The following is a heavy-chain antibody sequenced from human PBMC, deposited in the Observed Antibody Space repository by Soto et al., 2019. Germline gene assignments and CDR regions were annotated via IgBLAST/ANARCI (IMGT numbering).Heavy chain of an antibody. CDR1: GYSISSGYN. D-gene: IGHD2-8*01. Sequence: SETLSLTCTVSGYSISSGYNWGWIRQPPGKGLEWIGSIHHSGTTHYNPSLKSRVTILVDMSKNQFSLKLTSVTAADTAVYYCARTIYCINSVWSPLYGMDVWGQGTTVTV. CDR2: IHHSGTT. V-gene: IGHV4-38-2*02. CDR3: ARTIYCINSVWSPLYGMDV. J-gene: IGHJ6*02.